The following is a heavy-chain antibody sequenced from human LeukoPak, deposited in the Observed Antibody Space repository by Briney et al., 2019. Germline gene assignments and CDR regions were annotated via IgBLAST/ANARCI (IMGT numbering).Heavy chain of an antibody. CDR2: INQDGSEK. D-gene: IGHD3-22*01. J-gene: IGHJ4*02. Sequence: GGSLRLSCAASGFTFSSYWMSWVRQAPGKGLEWVANINQDGSEKYYVDSVKGRFTISRDNAKNSLYLQMNSLRAEDTAVYYCARKDDDSSGYYYDYWGQGTLVTVSS. CDR1: GFTFSSYW. CDR3: ARKDDDSSGYYYDY. V-gene: IGHV3-7*03.